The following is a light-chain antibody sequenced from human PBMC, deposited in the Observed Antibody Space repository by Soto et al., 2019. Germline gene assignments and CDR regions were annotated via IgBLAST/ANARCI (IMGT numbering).Light chain of an antibody. J-gene: IGKJ3*01. CDR1: QGISNY. Sequence: DIQMTQSPSSLSASVGDRVTITCRASQGISNYLAWYQQKPGEVPNLLIYDASALQSGVPSRFSGSGSGTDFPLTISSLQPEYIATYYCQAYNNVLFTFGPGTKVEIK. CDR2: DAS. V-gene: IGKV1-27*01. CDR3: QAYNNVLFT.